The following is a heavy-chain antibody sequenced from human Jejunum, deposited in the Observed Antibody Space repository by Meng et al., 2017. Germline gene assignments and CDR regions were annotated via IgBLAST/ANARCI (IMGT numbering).Heavy chain of an antibody. CDR2: IYNGGNT. D-gene: IGHD2-2*01. CDR3: VRGEFAMLARFDF. V-gene: IGHV4-4*02. CDR1: GGYINKDNW. J-gene: IGHJ4*02. Sequence: QVQLQESGPGRVKPSGTLSLTCAVSGGYINKDNWWSWVRQSPERGLEGIGEIYNGGNTNYNPSLNRRVTMSVDESTNQMSLKLTSVTAADTAVYYCVRGEFAMLARFDFWGQGILVTVSS.